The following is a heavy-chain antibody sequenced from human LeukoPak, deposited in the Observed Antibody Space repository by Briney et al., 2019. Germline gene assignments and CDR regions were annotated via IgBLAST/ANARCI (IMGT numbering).Heavy chain of an antibody. D-gene: IGHD3-10*01. CDR2: IYIGDTT. Sequence: GGSLRLSCAASGFTVSSNYMIWVRQAPGKGLELVSVIYIGDTTCYADSVKGRFTISRDNSRNTLHLQMNSLRAEDTAVYHCARGVNYGSKSYFDYWGQGSLVTVSS. V-gene: IGHV3-53*01. J-gene: IGHJ4*02. CDR3: ARGVNYGSKSYFDY. CDR1: GFTVSSNY.